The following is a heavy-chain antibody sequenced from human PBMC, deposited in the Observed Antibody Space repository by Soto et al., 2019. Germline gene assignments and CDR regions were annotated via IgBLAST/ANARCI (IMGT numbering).Heavy chain of an antibody. Sequence: ASVKVSCKASGGTFSSYAISWVRQAPGQGLEWMGGIIPIFGTANYAQKFQGRVTITADESTSTAYMELSSLRSEDTAVYYCARDRIAAANAPFDYWGQGTLVTVSS. J-gene: IGHJ4*02. CDR2: IIPIFGTA. V-gene: IGHV1-69*13. D-gene: IGHD6-13*01. CDR1: GGTFSSYA. CDR3: ARDRIAAANAPFDY.